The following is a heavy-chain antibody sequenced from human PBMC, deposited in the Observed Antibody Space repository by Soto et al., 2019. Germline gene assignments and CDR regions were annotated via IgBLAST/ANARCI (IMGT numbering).Heavy chain of an antibody. J-gene: IGHJ4*02. V-gene: IGHV1-46*03. CDR3: ARDLTGLGY. CDR2: INPSGGST. Sequence: ASVKVSCKASGYTFTSYHMHWVRQDPGQGLEWMGIINPSGGSTSYAQNFQGRVTMTRDTSTSTVYMELSSLRSEDTAVYYCARDLTGLGYWGQGTLVTVSS. CDR1: GYTFTSYH. D-gene: IGHD3-9*01.